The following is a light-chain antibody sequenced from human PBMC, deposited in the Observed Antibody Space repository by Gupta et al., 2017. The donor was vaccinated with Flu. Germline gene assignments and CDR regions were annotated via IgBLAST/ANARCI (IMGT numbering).Light chain of an antibody. Sequence: EIVMTQSPATLSVSPGARATLSCSASETISITLAWYQQKPGQAPRLLIYGASTRATGIPARCSGSGSGTEFTLTISSLQPEDFALYYCQQYNHWPTFGGGTKVEIK. CDR2: GAS. V-gene: IGKV3-15*01. CDR1: ETISIT. J-gene: IGKJ4*01. CDR3: QQYNHWPT.